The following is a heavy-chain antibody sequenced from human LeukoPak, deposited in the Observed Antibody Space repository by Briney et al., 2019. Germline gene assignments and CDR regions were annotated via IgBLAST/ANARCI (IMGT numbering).Heavy chain of an antibody. CDR3: ARTYYDILTSYNPYFDY. Sequence: GGSLRLSCAASGFTFDDYGMSWVRQAPGKGLEWVSGINWSGGSTGYADSVKGRFTISRDNAKNSLYLQMNSLRAEDTAVYYCARTYYDILTSYNPYFDYWGQGTLVTVSS. J-gene: IGHJ4*02. V-gene: IGHV3-20*04. CDR1: GFTFDDYG. D-gene: IGHD3-9*01. CDR2: INWSGGST.